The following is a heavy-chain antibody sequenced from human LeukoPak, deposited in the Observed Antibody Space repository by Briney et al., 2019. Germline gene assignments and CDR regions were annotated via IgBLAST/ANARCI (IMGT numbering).Heavy chain of an antibody. Sequence: ASVKVSCKASGYTFTSYDINWVRQATGRGLEWMGWMNPNSGNTGYAQKFQGRVTMTRNTSISTAYMELSSLRSEDTAVYYCARSNVAVAGNDYWDQGTLVTVSS. CDR2: MNPNSGNT. CDR1: GYTFTSYD. J-gene: IGHJ4*02. D-gene: IGHD6-19*01. V-gene: IGHV1-8*01. CDR3: ARSNVAVAGNDY.